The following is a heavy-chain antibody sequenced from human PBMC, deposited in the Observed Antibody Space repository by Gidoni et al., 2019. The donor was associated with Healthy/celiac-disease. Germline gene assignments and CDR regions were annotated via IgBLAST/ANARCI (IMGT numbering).Heavy chain of an antibody. Sequence: EVQLVESGGGLVQPGGSLRLSCAASGFTFSSYEMNWVRQAPGKGLELVSYISSSGSTIYYADSVKGRFTISRDKAKNSLYLQMNSLRAEDTAVYYCARDGTVVMRPFFPDAFDIWGQGTMVTVFS. J-gene: IGHJ3*02. CDR1: GFTFSSYE. V-gene: IGHV3-48*03. CDR3: ARDGTVVMRPFFPDAFDI. CDR2: ISSSGSTI. D-gene: IGHD1-1*01.